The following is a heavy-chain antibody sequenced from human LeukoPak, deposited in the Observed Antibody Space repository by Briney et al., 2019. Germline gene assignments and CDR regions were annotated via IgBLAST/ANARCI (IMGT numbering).Heavy chain of an antibody. CDR3: ARAGPYCSSTSCQSLYYYYYMDV. CDR1: GGSFSGYY. Sequence: SETLSLTWAVYGGSFSGYYWSWIRQPPGKGLELIGEINHSGSTNYNPSLKSRVTISVDTSKNQFSLKLSSVTAADTAVYYCARAGPYCSSTSCQSLYYYYYMDVWGKGTTVTVSS. CDR2: INHSGST. V-gene: IGHV4-34*01. J-gene: IGHJ6*03. D-gene: IGHD2-2*01.